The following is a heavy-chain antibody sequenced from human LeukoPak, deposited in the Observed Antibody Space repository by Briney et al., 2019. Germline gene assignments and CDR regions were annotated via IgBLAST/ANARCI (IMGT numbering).Heavy chain of an antibody. J-gene: IGHJ4*02. D-gene: IGHD2-2*03. V-gene: IGHV1-46*01. CDR3: ARVYGYCSSTSWPYHFDY. Sequence: ASVKVSCKASGYTFTSYYMHWLRQAPGQGLDWMGIINPSGGSTNYAQKFQGRVTMTSDTSTSTVYMELSSLRSEDTAVYYCARVYGYCSSTSWPYHFDYWGQGTLVTVSS. CDR2: INPSGGST. CDR1: GYTFTSYY.